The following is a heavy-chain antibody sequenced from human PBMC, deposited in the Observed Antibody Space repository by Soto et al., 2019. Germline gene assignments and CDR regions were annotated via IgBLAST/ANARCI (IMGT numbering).Heavy chain of an antibody. CDR3: AKVGAVAGTGWYYYYRMDV. CDR2: ISWNSGSI. Sequence: GGSLRLSCAASGFTFDDYAMHWVRQAPGKXLEWVSGISWNSGSIGYADSVKGRFTISRDNAKNSLYLQMNSLRAEDTALYYCAKVGAVAGTGWYYYYRMDVWGQGTTVTVSS. V-gene: IGHV3-9*01. CDR1: GFTFDDYA. J-gene: IGHJ6*02. D-gene: IGHD6-19*01.